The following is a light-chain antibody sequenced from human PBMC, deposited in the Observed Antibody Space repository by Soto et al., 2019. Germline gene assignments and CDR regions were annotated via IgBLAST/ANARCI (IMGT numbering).Light chain of an antibody. J-gene: IGKJ1*01. CDR2: GAV. V-gene: IGKV3D-15*01. CDR1: QSVSGN. CDR3: QRYNGCVWR. Sequence: EIVMTQSPATLSASPGERVTLSCRVSQSVSGNLVWYQQKPGQAPRLLIYGAVTRATGIPARFSGRGSGTEFTRAFSRLQAEDFAVSFCQRYNGCVWRVGEGTKVDIK.